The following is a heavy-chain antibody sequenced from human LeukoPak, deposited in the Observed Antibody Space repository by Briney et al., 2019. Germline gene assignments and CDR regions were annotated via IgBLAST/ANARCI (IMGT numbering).Heavy chain of an antibody. CDR1: GFTFSNYE. Sequence: GGSLRLSCAASGFTFSNYEMNWVRQAPGKGLEWVSVIYSGGTTYYADSVKGRFTISRDNSKNTLYLQMNSLRAEDTAVYYCARDLDCSSSSCTTRVTSDAFDIWGQGTMVTVSS. V-gene: IGHV3-66*01. D-gene: IGHD3/OR15-3a*01. J-gene: IGHJ3*02. CDR2: IYSGGTT. CDR3: ARDLDCSSSSCTTRVTSDAFDI.